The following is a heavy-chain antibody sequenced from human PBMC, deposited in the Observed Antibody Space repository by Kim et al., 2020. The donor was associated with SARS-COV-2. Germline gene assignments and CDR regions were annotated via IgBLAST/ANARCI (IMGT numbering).Heavy chain of an antibody. CDR1: GFTFSSYA. CDR2: ISGSGESK. D-gene: IGHD2-15*01. J-gene: IGHJ4*02. CDR3: AKGGVAAAEGYFDY. Sequence: GGSLRLSCAASGFTFSSYAMSWVRQAPGKGPEWVSVISGSGESKSYADSVKGRFTISRDNSTNTLYLQMSSLGAEDTAVYYCAKGGVAAAEGYFDYWGLG. V-gene: IGHV3-23*01.